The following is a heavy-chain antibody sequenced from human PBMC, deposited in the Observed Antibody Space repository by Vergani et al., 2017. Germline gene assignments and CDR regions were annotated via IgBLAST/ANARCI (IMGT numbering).Heavy chain of an antibody. V-gene: IGHV4-39*01. CDR3: ATQETRNRYCSGGKRCYYYYGMDV. D-gene: IGHD2-15*01. J-gene: IGHJ6*02. CDR1: GGSISSSSYY. Sequence: QVRLEESGPGLVKPSETLSLTCTVSGGSISSSSYYWGWIRQPPGKGLEWIGSIYYSGSTYYNPSLKSRVTISVDTSKNQFSLKLSSVTAADTAVYYCATQETRNRYCSGGKRCYYYYGMDVWGQGTTVTVSS. CDR2: IYYSGST.